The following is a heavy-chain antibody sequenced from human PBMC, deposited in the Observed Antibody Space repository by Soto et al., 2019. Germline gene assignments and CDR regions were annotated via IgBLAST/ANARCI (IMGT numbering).Heavy chain of an antibody. J-gene: IGHJ5*02. D-gene: IGHD3-3*01. CDR2: IYYSGST. CDR3: ARDNRRFLEWLSAQNWFDP. Sequence: PSETLSLTCTVSGGSISSGGYYWSWIRQHPGKGLEWIGYIYYSGSTYYNPSLKSRVTISVDTSKNQFSLKLSSVTAADTAVYYCARDNRRFLEWLSAQNWFDPWGQGTLVTVSS. CDR1: GGSISSGGYY. V-gene: IGHV4-31*03.